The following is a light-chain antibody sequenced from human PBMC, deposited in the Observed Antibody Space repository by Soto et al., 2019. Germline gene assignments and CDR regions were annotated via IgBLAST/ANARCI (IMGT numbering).Light chain of an antibody. Sequence: DIQMTQSPSSVSASVGDRVTITCRASQDISTWLAWYEQKPGKAPKLLVYSASNLQSGVPSRFSGSGYGTDFTLTITSLQPEDFATYYSQQANSYPFTFGPGTIVDI. CDR1: QDISTW. CDR3: QQANSYPFT. CDR2: SAS. V-gene: IGKV1-12*01. J-gene: IGKJ3*01.